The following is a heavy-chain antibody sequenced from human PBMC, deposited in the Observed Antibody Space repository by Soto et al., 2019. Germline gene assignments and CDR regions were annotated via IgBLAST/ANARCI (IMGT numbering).Heavy chain of an antibody. CDR2: MNPNSGNT. CDR1: GYTFTSYD. J-gene: IGHJ6*03. CDR3: ARRRGDYYYYYYMDV. V-gene: IGHV1-8*01. D-gene: IGHD3-10*01. Sequence: ASVKVSCKASGYTFTSYDINWVRQATGQGLEWMGWMNPNSGNTGYAQKFQGRVTMTRNTSISTAYMELSSLRSEDTAVYYCARRRGDYYYYYYMDVWGKGTTVTVSS.